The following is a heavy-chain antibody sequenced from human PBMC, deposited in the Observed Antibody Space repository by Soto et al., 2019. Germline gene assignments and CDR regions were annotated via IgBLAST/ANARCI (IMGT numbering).Heavy chain of an antibody. CDR3: ARESWGTAMASYYFDY. CDR1: GGTFSSYT. V-gene: IGHV1-69*08. D-gene: IGHD5-18*01. J-gene: IGHJ4*02. CDR2: IIPILGIA. Sequence: QVQLVQSGAEVKKPGSSVKVSCKASGGTFSSYTISWVRQAPGQGLEWMGRIIPILGIANYAQKFQGRVTITADKSTSTAYMELSSLRSEDTAVYYCARESWGTAMASYYFDYWGQGTLVTVSS.